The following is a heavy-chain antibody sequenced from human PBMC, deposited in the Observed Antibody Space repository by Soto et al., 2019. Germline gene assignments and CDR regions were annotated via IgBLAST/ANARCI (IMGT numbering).Heavy chain of an antibody. V-gene: IGHV4-4*02. J-gene: IGHJ4*02. Sequence: VQLQESGPGLWKPSGPLSPPGAFSGASFFTVNCWSWVRRPPGKEWGWFGETYHSGNTNFNPSVKSRVTISVDTSKNQFSLTVSSVTAADTAIYYCARASASSKLRGVVINWGQGTLVTVSS. CDR3: ARASASSKLRGVVIN. CDR2: TYHSGNT. CDR1: GASFFTVNC. D-gene: IGHD3-10*01.